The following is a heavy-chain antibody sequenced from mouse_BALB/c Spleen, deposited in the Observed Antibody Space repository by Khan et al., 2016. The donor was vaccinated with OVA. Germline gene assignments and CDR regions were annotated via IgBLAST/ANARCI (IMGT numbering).Heavy chain of an antibody. CDR1: DYSITSDYA. CDR2: INYSGRT. V-gene: IGHV3-2*02. Sequence: QLEESGPGLVKPSQSLSLTCTVTDYSITSDYAWNWIRQFPGNKLEWMGYINYSGRTSYSPFLQSRISITRDTSKNQFFLQLNSVTTEDTATYFCARGRAYWGQGTLITVSA. CDR3: ARGRAY. D-gene: IGHD3-3*01. J-gene: IGHJ3*01.